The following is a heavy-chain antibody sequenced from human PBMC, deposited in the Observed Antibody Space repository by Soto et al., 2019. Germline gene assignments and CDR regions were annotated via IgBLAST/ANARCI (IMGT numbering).Heavy chain of an antibody. J-gene: IGHJ4*02. D-gene: IGHD5-12*01. Sequence: QVQLVQSGAEVRKPGASVKVACKASGYTFTSNCVHWVRQAPGQGLEWMGVINPSGGRTSYAQKFQDKTTLTTATSASTVYMDLSSLRSEDTAXXYCSRDLGGGWLRYTFDHWGQGSLVX. V-gene: IGHV1-46*01. CDR3: SRDLGGGWLRYTFDH. CDR2: INPSGGRT. CDR1: GYTFTSNC.